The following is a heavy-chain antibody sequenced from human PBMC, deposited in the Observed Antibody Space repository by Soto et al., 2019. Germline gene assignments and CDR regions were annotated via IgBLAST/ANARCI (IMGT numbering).Heavy chain of an antibody. Sequence: QVQLVQSGAGVKKPGSSVKVSCKASGGTFSSYAISWVRQAPGQGLEWMGGIIPIFGTANYAQKFQGRVTITAEDSTSTAYMELSRLRSEDTAVYYCASGTIIVRGVKPTGYYYYGMDVWGQGNTVTVAS. CDR1: GGTFSSYA. J-gene: IGHJ6*02. CDR3: ASGTIIVRGVKPTGYYYYGMDV. CDR2: IIPIFGTA. D-gene: IGHD3-10*01. V-gene: IGHV1-69*01.